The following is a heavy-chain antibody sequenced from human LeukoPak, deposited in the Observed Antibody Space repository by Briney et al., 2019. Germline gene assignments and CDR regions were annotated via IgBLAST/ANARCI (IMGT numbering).Heavy chain of an antibody. CDR3: ASIWDIVVVAKDWFDP. CDR2: ISGSGGST. J-gene: IGHJ5*02. V-gene: IGHV3-23*01. D-gene: IGHD2-2*01. Sequence: PGGSLRLSCAASGFTFSSYAMSWVRQAPGKGLEWVSAISGSGGSTYYADSVKGRFTISRDNSKNTLYLQMNSLRAEDTAVYYCASIWDIVVVAKDWFDPWGQGTLVTVSS. CDR1: GFTFSSYA.